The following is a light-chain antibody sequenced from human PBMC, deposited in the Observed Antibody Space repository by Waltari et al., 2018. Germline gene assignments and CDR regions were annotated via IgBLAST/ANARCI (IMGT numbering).Light chain of an antibody. V-gene: IGLV2-14*01. CDR1: SSDVGFYNY. J-gene: IGLJ3*02. Sequence: QSALTQPASVSGSPGQSLTISCTGTSSDVGFYNYVSWYQQHPGKAPKLIIYDVRERPSGVSVRFSGSKSGNTASLTISGLQAEDEADYYCNSYTGSSSWVFGGGTKLTVL. CDR2: DVR. CDR3: NSYTGSSSWV.